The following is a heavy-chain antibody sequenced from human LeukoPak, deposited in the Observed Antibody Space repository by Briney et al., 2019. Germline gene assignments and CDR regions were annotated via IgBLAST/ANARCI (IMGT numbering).Heavy chain of an antibody. CDR2: INPNSGGT. Sequence: ASVKVPCKASGYTFTGYYMHWVRQAPGQGLEWMGWINPNSGGTNYAQKFQGRVTMTRDTSISTAYMELSRLRSDDTAVYYCARMYYYDSSGYFLDYWGQGTLVTVSS. J-gene: IGHJ4*02. CDR1: GYTFTGYY. D-gene: IGHD3-22*01. CDR3: ARMYYYDSSGYFLDY. V-gene: IGHV1-2*02.